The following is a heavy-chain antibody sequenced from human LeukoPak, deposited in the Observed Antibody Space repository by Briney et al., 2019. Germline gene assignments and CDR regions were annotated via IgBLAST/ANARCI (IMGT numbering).Heavy chain of an antibody. CDR1: GFTFSSYE. Sequence: PGGSLRLSCAASGFTFSSYEMNWVRQAPGKGVERVSYISTSGSTIYYADSVKGRFTISRDSAKDSLYLQRNSLRAEDTAVYYCAKELVVAGAFDIWGQGTMVTVSS. CDR3: AKELVVAGAFDI. CDR2: ISTSGSTI. D-gene: IGHD2-2*01. J-gene: IGHJ3*02. V-gene: IGHV3-48*03.